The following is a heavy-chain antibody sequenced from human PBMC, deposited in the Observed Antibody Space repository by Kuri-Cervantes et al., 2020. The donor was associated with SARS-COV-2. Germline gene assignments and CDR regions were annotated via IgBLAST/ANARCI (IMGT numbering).Heavy chain of an antibody. J-gene: IGHJ6*03. V-gene: IGHV4-59*11. D-gene: IGHD2-15*01. Sequence: GSLRLSCTVSGGSISSHYWSWIRQPPGKGLEWIGYIYYSGSTNYNPSLKSRVTISVDTSKNQFSLKLSSVTAADTAVYCCARDMVGRQYYYYYMDVWGKGTTVTVSS. CDR2: IYYSGST. CDR3: ARDMVGRQYYYYYMDV. CDR1: GGSISSHY.